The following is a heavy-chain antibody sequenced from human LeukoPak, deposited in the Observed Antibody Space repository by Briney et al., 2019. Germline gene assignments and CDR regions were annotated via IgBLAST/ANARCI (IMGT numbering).Heavy chain of an antibody. V-gene: IGHV5-51*01. D-gene: IGHD2-2*01. CDR1: GDSLTTYW. CDR3: ARRKYYSTWFDP. J-gene: IGHJ5*02. Sequence: GESLKISCQGSGDSLTTYWIGWVRQTPGKGPEWMGIIYPANSNTLYSPSFQGRVTISADKSISTVYLQWNSLQASGTALYYCARRKYYSTWFDPWGPGTLVTVSS. CDR2: IYPANSNT.